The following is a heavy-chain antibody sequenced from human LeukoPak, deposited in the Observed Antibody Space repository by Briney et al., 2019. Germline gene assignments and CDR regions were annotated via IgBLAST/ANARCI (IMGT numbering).Heavy chain of an antibody. Sequence: ASVKVSCKASGYTFTNYYIHWVRQAPGQGLEWMGWINPNTGGTNYAQKFQGRVTMTRDTSISTAYVELSRLGSDDTAVYYCARGSNRDYWGQGTLVTVSS. CDR1: GYTFTNYY. D-gene: IGHD2-8*01. CDR3: ARGSNRDY. CDR2: INPNTGGT. V-gene: IGHV1-2*02. J-gene: IGHJ4*02.